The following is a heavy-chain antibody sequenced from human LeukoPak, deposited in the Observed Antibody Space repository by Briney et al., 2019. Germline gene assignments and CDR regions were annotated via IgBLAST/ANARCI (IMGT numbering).Heavy chain of an antibody. CDR2: ITGSGSST. D-gene: IGHD6-13*01. V-gene: IGHV3-23*01. CDR1: GFTFSSYA. Sequence: GGSLRLACAASGFTFSSYAVSWVRQAPGRGLGWVSAITGSGSSTYYADSVKGRFTISRDNYKNTLYLPMNSLRAEDTAVYYCAKDTVRTLYSSSWYGIDYWGQGTLVTVSS. CDR3: AKDTVRTLYSSSWYGIDY. J-gene: IGHJ4*02.